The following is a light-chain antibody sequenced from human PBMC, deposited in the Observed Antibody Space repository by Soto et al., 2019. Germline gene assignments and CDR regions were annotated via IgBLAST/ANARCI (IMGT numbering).Light chain of an antibody. V-gene: IGKV3-20*01. J-gene: IGKJ4*01. CDR3: QQYGRSPLT. CDR1: QSVSSSH. Sequence: EILLTQSPGTLSLSPGEGATLSCRASQSVSSSHLAWYQQKPGQAPRLLIYGASIRATGIPDRFSGSGSGTDFSLTISRLEPEDCAVYYCQQYGRSPLTFGGGTKVEIK. CDR2: GAS.